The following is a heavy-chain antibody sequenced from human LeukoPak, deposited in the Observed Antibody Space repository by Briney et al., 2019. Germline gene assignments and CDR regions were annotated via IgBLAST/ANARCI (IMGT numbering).Heavy chain of an antibody. D-gene: IGHD4-23*01. V-gene: IGHV4-59*01. Sequence: SETLSLTCTVSGGSISSYYWSWIRQPPGKGLEWIGYIYYSGSTNYNPSLKSRVTISVDTSKNQFSLKLSSVTAADTAVYYCERESTPHYYYYGMDVWGQGTTVTVSS. CDR1: GGSISSYY. CDR3: ERESTPHYYYYGMDV. CDR2: IYYSGST. J-gene: IGHJ6*02.